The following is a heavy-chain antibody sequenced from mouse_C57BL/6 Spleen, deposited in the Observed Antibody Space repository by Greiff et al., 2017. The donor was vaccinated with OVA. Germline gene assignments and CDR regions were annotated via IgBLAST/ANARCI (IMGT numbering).Heavy chain of an antibody. CDR3: ARDHYYGGYYFDY. CDR2: ISYDGSN. D-gene: IGHD1-2*01. J-gene: IGHJ2*01. CDR1: GYSITSGYY. V-gene: IGHV3-6*01. Sequence: EVQLVESGPGLVKPSQSLSLTCSVTGYSITSGYYWNWIRQFPGNKLEWMGYISYDGSNNYNPSLKKPISITRDTSKNQFFLKLNSVNTEDTATYYSARDHYYGGYYFDYWGQGTTLTVSS.